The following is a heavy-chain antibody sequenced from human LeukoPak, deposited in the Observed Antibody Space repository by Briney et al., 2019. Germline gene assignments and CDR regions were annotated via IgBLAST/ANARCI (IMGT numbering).Heavy chain of an antibody. CDR3: ARGEGRITISKFDY. CDR1: GGSISSSSYY. D-gene: IGHD3-3*01. Sequence: SETLSLTCTVSGGSISSSSYYWGWIRQPPGKGLEWIGSIYYSGSTYYNPSLKSRVTISVDTSKNQFSLKLSSVTAADTAVYYCARGEGRITISKFDYWGQGTLVTVSS. J-gene: IGHJ4*02. CDR2: IYYSGST. V-gene: IGHV4-39*07.